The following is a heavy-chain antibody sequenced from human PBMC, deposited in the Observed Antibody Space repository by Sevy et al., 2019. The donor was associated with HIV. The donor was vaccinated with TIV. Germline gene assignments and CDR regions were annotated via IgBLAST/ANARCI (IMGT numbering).Heavy chain of an antibody. CDR2: ISYTGST. Sequence: SETLSLTCTVSGCSISSSGYYWGWIRPPPGKGLEWLGTISYTGSTNSNPSLKSRVTISVDTSKNQFSLDLTSVTAADTGIYYCARGPPAPDYWGQGTLVTVSS. J-gene: IGHJ4*02. CDR1: GCSISSSGYY. CDR3: ARGPPAPDY. V-gene: IGHV4-39*01.